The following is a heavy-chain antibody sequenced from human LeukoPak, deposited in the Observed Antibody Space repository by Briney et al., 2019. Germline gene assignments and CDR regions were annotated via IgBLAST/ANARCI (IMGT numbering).Heavy chain of an antibody. CDR2: ISSSGSTI. CDR1: GFTFSSYE. D-gene: IGHD1-26*01. J-gene: IGHJ4*02. Sequence: PGGSLRLSCAASGFTFSSYEMNWVRQAPGKGLEWVSYISSSGSTIYYADSVKGRFTISRDNAKNSLYLQMNSLRAEDTAVYYCARSWARSTAIVGAKNWGQGTLVTVSS. CDR3: ARSWARSTAIVGAKN. V-gene: IGHV3-48*03.